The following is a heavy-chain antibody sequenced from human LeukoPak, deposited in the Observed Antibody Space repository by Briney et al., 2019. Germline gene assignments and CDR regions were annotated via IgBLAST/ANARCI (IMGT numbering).Heavy chain of an antibody. Sequence: TGGSLRLSCAASGFTFSSYSMNWVRQAPGKGLEWVSSISSSSSYIYYADSVKGRFTVSRDNAKNSLYLQMNSLRAEDTAVYYCARGSSLGYCSGGSCYGDDIWGQGTMVTVSS. CDR3: ARGSSLGYCSGGSCYGDDI. D-gene: IGHD2-15*01. J-gene: IGHJ3*02. V-gene: IGHV3-21*01. CDR1: GFTFSSYS. CDR2: ISSSSSYI.